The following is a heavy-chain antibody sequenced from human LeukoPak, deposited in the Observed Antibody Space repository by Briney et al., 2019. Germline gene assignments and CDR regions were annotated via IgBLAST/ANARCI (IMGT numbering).Heavy chain of an antibody. CDR3: AKASGYDSFFDY. CDR2: ISYDGSNK. V-gene: IGHV3-30*18. D-gene: IGHD5-12*01. Sequence: TGGSLRLSCAASGFTLSSYGMHWVRQAPGKGLEWVTLISYDGSNKYYADSVKGRFIISRDNSNNTLYLQMNSLRPEDTAVYYCAKASGYDSFFDYWGQRTLVTVSS. J-gene: IGHJ4*02. CDR1: GFTLSSYG.